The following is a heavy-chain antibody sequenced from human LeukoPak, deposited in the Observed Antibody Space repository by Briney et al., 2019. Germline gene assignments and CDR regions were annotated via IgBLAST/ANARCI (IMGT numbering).Heavy chain of an antibody. CDR3: AREGGYDILTGYPPYYYYGMDV. CDR1: GFTVSSNY. J-gene: IGHJ6*02. Sequence: PGGSLRLSCAASGFTVSSNYMSWVRQAPGKGLEWVSVIYSGGSTYYADSVKGRFTISRDNSKNTLYLQMNSLRAEDTAVYYCAREGGYDILTGYPPYYYYGMDVWGQGTTVTVSS. D-gene: IGHD3-9*01. CDR2: IYSGGST. V-gene: IGHV3-53*01.